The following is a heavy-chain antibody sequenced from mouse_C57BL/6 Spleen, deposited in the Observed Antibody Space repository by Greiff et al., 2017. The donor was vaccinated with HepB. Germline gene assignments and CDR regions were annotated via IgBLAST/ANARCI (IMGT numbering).Heavy chain of an antibody. J-gene: IGHJ1*03. Sequence: VQLQQSGAELVRPGASVKLSCTASGFNIKDDYMHWVKQRPEQGLEWIGWIDPENGDTEYASKFQGKATITADTSSNTAYLQLSSLTSEDTAVYYCTTGGYDYDGYFDVWGTGTTVTVSS. D-gene: IGHD2-4*01. CDR3: TTGGYDYDGYFDV. CDR2: IDPENGDT. V-gene: IGHV14-4*01. CDR1: GFNIKDDY.